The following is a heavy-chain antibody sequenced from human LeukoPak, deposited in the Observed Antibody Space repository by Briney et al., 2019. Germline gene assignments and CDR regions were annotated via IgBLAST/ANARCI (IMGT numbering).Heavy chain of an antibody. J-gene: IGHJ3*02. V-gene: IGHV4-30-4*08. CDR3: ARVDGPFDI. D-gene: IGHD5-24*01. CDR1: GDSISSGDYY. Sequence: SETLSLTCTVSGDSISSGDYYWSWIRQPPGKGLEWIAYIYYTGSTYYNPSLRSRVIISVATSKNQFSLKLSSMTAADMAVYYCARVDGPFDIWGQGTMVTVSS. CDR2: IYYTGST.